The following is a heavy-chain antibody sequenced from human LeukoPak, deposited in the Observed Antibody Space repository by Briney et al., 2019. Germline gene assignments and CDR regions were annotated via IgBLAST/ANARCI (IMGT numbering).Heavy chain of an antibody. CDR3: ARHIAVAGADYYYGMDV. D-gene: IGHD6-19*01. Sequence: GESLKISCKGSGYSFTSYWIGWVRQMPGKGLEWMGIIYPGDSDTRYSPSFQGQVTISADESISTAYLQWSSLKASDTAMYYCARHIAVAGADYYYGMDVWGQGTTVTVSS. J-gene: IGHJ6*02. CDR1: GYSFTSYW. V-gene: IGHV5-51*01. CDR2: IYPGDSDT.